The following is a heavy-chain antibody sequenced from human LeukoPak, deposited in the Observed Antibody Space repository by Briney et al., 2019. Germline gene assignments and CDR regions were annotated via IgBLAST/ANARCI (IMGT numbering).Heavy chain of an antibody. CDR1: GGTFRSYA. J-gene: IGHJ4*02. D-gene: IGHD6-19*01. Sequence: SVKVSCKASGGTFRSYAINWVRQAPGKGLEWMGGIIPLFGSPNYAQKFQGRVTITADESTRTAYMELSSLRSEDTAVYYCATNMVQWLVPHWGQGTLVTVSS. CDR3: ATNMVQWLVPH. V-gene: IGHV1-69*13. CDR2: IIPLFGSP.